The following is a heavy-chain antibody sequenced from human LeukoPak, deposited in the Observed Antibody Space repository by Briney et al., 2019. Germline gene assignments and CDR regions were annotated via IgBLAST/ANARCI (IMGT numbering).Heavy chain of an antibody. CDR1: NGSISSDTYF. CDR2: MSSSGIS. J-gene: IGHJ4*02. V-gene: IGHV4-61*02. CDR3: ARDTYYYGSGSYYFDY. D-gene: IGHD3-10*01. Sequence: SQTLSLTCTVSNGSISSDTYFWSWIRQPAGKGLEWIGRMSSSGISTYSPSLKSRVTMSVDTSKNQFSLKLSSVTAADTAVYYCARDTYYYGSGSYYFDYWGQGTLVTVSS.